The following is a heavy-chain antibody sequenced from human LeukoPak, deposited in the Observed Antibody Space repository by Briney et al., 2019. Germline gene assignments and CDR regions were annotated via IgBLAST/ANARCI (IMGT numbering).Heavy chain of an antibody. Sequence: GGSLRLSCAASGFTFSSYSMNWVRQAPGKGLEWVSGIDRNGGSTDYADSVKGRFTISRDNAKNSHFLQMNSLRVEDTALYYCARGFRNGPFDCWGQGTLVTVSS. CDR2: IDRNGGST. CDR3: ARGFRNGPFDC. CDR1: GFTFSSYS. J-gene: IGHJ4*02. D-gene: IGHD3-10*01. V-gene: IGHV3-20*04.